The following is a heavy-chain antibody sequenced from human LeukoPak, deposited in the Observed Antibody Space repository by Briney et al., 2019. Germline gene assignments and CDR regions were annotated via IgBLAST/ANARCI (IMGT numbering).Heavy chain of an antibody. CDR2: IAYDESFK. CDR3: ATDGAGFDT. CDR1: GFTRSSYT. Sequence: GSLRLSCEASGFTRSSYTMHWGRQAPGKGLEWVALIAYDESFKYYADSVRGRITISRDNAKKSLYLEMNNLRAEDTAVYYCATDGAGFDTWGQGVLVTVSS. J-gene: IGHJ5*02. V-gene: IGHV3-30*07.